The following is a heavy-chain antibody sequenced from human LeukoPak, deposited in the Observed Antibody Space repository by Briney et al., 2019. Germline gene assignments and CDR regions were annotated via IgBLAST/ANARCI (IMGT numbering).Heavy chain of an antibody. CDR2: ISSSSSYI. CDR3: ATMGVPAAIVAFDY. V-gene: IGHV3-21*01. J-gene: IGHJ4*02. Sequence: GGSLRLSCAASGFTFSSYAMSWVRQAPGKGLEWVSSISSSSSYIYYADSVKGRFTISRDNAKNSLYLQMNSLRAEDTAVYYCATMGVPAAIVAFDYWGQGTLVTVSS. CDR1: GFTFSSYA. D-gene: IGHD2-2*02.